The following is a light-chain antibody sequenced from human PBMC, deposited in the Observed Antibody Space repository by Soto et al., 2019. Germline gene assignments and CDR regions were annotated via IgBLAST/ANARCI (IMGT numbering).Light chain of an antibody. CDR1: QGISTY. V-gene: IGKV1-27*01. J-gene: IGKJ1*01. Sequence: DIQMTQSPSSLSASVGDRVTITCRASQGISTYLAWYQQKPGKVPKLLIYAASTLKSGVPSRYSGSGSGTDFTITISSLQPEYVATYYCQKYNSAPWTFGQGTKVEIK. CDR3: QKYNSAPWT. CDR2: AAS.